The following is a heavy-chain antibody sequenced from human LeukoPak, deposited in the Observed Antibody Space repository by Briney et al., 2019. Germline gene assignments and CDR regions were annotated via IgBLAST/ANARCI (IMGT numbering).Heavy chain of an antibody. CDR3: AKRGGYSSLDY. CDR2: ISYDGSNK. CDR1: GFTFSSYG. V-gene: IGHV3-30*18. J-gene: IGHJ4*02. Sequence: GRSLRLSCAASGFTFSSYGMHWVRQAPGKGLEWVAVISYDGSNKYYADSVKGRFTISRDNSKNTLYLQMNSLRAEDTAVYCCAKRGGYSSLDYWGQGTLVTVSS. D-gene: IGHD5-18*01.